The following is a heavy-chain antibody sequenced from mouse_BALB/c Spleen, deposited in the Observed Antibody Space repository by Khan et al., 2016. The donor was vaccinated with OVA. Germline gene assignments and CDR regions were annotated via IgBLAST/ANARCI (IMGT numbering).Heavy chain of an antibody. D-gene: IGHD2-3*01. CDR3: ARPAYDGFFDY. CDR2: ISTYSGNT. CDR1: GYTFTDYA. V-gene: IGHV1S137*01. J-gene: IGHJ2*01. Sequence: QVQLQQSGPELVRPGVSVKISCKGSGYTFTDYAMYWVKQSHAKSLEWIGLISTYSGNTNYNQKFKGKATMTVDKYSSTAYMVLARLTSEDSASYYCARPAYDGFFDYWGQGTALTVSS.